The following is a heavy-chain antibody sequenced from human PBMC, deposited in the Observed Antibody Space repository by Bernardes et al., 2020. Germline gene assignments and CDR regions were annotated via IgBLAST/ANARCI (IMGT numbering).Heavy chain of an antibody. V-gene: IGHV4-59*01. D-gene: IGHD3-22*01. Sequence: SESLSLTCTVSGFSISSYYWSWIRQPPGKGLEWIGYIYYGGSTNYNPSLKSRVTISVDTSKNQFSLQLSSVTAADTAVYYCASSRNYYVSSGYVFYYGMDVWGQGTTVTVSS. CDR2: IYYGGST. CDR1: GFSISSYY. CDR3: ASSRNYYVSSGYVFYYGMDV. J-gene: IGHJ6*02.